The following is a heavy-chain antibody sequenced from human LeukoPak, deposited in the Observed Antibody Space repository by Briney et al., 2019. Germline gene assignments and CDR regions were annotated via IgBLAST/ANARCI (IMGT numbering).Heavy chain of an antibody. CDR1: GFTFSSYG. D-gene: IGHD7-27*01. CDR2: IWYDGSNK. Sequence: GGSLRLSCAASGFTFSSYGMHGVRPAPDKGLEWLAVIWYDGSNKYYEDSVKGRFTISRDNSKNTLYLQMNSLRAEDTGVYYCARDRGSMGNAFDIWGQGTMVTVSS. J-gene: IGHJ3*02. CDR3: ARDRGSMGNAFDI. V-gene: IGHV3-33*01.